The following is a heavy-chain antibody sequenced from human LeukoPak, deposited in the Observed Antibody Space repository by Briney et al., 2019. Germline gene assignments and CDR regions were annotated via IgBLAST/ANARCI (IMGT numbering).Heavy chain of an antibody. J-gene: IGHJ4*02. CDR2: ISSSGSSI. Sequence: PGGSLRLSCAASGFTFSDYYMTWIRQAPGKGLEWVSYISSSGSSIYYADSVKGRFTISRDNAKNSLYLQMNSLRAEDTAVYYCARDHNEQWLVFEPAIAPLDYWGQGTLVTVSS. CDR3: ARDHNEQWLVFEPAIAPLDY. V-gene: IGHV3-11*04. CDR1: GFTFSDYY. D-gene: IGHD6-19*01.